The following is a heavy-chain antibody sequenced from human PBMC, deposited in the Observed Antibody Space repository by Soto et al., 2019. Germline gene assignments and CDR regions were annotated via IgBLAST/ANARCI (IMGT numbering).Heavy chain of an antibody. Sequence: QVQLVESGGGVVQPGRSLRLSCAASGFTFSSYGMHWVRQAPGKGLEWVAVIWYDGSNKYYADSVKGRFAISRDNSKNTLYLQMNSLRAEDTAVYYCARDLTTLVVPAAIRFWDLGDYGMDVWGQGTTVTVSS. V-gene: IGHV3-33*01. CDR3: ARDLTTLVVPAAIRFWDLGDYGMDV. CDR1: GFTFSSYG. D-gene: IGHD2-2*01. J-gene: IGHJ6*02. CDR2: IWYDGSNK.